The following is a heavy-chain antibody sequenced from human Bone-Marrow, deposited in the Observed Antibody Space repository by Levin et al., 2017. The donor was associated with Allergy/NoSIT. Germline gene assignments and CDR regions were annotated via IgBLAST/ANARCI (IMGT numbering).Heavy chain of an antibody. J-gene: IGHJ4*02. CDR3: ARRGTAAH. CDR1: GFFFRKSA. V-gene: IGHV3-21*01. CDR2: ITVGTNNA. D-gene: IGHD2-21*02. Sequence: GGSLRLSCAASGFFFRKSAMNWVRQAPGQGLEWVSLITVGTNNAHYADSVKGRFTISRDDAKNSVYLHMNELRAEDTAVYYCARRGTAAHWGQGVLVTVST.